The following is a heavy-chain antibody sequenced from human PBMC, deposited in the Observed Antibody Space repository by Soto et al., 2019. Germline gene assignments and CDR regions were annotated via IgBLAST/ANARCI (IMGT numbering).Heavy chain of an antibody. CDR1: GGTFSSYA. D-gene: IGHD3-10*01. V-gene: IGHV1-69*06. J-gene: IGHJ4*02. CDR2: IIPIFGTA. Sequence: GASVKVSCKASGGTFSSYAISWVRQAPGQGLEWMGGIIPIFGTANYAQKFQGRVTITADKSTSTAYMELSSLRSEDTAVYYCARDRTPGGPQRIWGQGTLVTVSS. CDR3: ARDRTPGGPQRI.